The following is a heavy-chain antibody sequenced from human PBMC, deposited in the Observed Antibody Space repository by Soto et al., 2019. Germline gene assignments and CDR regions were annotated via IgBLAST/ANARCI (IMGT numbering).Heavy chain of an antibody. D-gene: IGHD6-19*01. J-gene: IGHJ6*02. CDR3: ARVLREWLDRGNYYYGMDV. V-gene: IGHV1-69*02. CDR2: IIPILGIA. CDR1: GGTFSSYT. Sequence: QVQLVQSGAEVKKPGSSVKVSCKASGGTFSSYTISWVRQAPGQGLEWMGRIIPILGIANYAQKLQGRVTITADKSTSTAYMELSSLRSEDTAVYYCARVLREWLDRGNYYYGMDVWGQGTTVTVSS.